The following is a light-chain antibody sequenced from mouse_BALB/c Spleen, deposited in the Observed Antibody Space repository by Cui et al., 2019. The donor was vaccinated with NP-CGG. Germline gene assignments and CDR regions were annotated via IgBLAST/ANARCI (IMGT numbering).Light chain of an antibody. V-gene: IGLV1*01. CDR3: ALWYSNHWV. J-gene: IGLJ1*01. CDR2: GTN. Sequence: QAVATQDSALTTSPGETVTLTCRSSTGAVTTSNYANWVQEKPDHLFTGLIGGTNNRVPGVPARFSGSLIGDKAALTITGAQIEDEAIYFCALWYSNHWVFGGGTKLTVL. CDR1: TGAVTTSNY.